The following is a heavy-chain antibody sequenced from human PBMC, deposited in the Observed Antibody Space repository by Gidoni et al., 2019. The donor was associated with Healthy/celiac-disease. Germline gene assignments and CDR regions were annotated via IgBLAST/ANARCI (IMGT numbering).Heavy chain of an antibody. CDR3: ARGAEGFLESTGYYYYYMDV. CDR1: GYTFTSYG. Sequence: QVQLVQSGAEVNKPVASVKVSCKASGYTFTSYGIIWVRQAPVQGLEWMGWISAYNGNTKYAQKLKGRVNMTTDTFTSTAYMELRSLRSDDTAVYYCARGAEGFLESTGYYYYYMDVWGKGTTVTVSS. J-gene: IGHJ6*03. V-gene: IGHV1-18*01. D-gene: IGHD3-3*01. CDR2: ISAYNGNT.